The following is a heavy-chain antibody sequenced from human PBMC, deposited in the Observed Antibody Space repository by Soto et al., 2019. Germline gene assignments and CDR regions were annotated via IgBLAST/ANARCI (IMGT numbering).Heavy chain of an antibody. CDR1: GFTFSNYD. V-gene: IGHV3-13*01. Sequence: GGSLRLSCAASGFTFSNYDMHWFRQVTGKGLEWVSLIGTGAYTQYSDSVKGRFTISRENAKNSLYLQMNFLRVEDTAVYYCARDPSGWGLDSWGQGTLVTVSS. CDR3: ARDPSGWGLDS. J-gene: IGHJ4*02. D-gene: IGHD6-19*01. CDR2: IGTGAYT.